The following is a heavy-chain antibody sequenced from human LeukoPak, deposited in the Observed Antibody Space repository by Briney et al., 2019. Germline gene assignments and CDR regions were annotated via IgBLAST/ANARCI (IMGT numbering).Heavy chain of an antibody. CDR3: ARELVVPAAMFLYVGYYYGMDV. CDR1: GGSFSGYY. V-gene: IGHV4-34*01. D-gene: IGHD2-2*01. CDR2: INHSGST. J-gene: IGHJ6*02. Sequence: PSETLSLTCAVYGGSFSGYYWSWIRQPPGKGLEWIGEINHSGSTNYNPSLKSRVTISVDTSKNQFSLKLSSVTDADTAVYYCARELVVPAAMFLYVGYYYGMDVWGQGTTVTVSS.